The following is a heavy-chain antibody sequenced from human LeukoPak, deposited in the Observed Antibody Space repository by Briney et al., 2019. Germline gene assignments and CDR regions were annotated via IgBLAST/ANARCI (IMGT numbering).Heavy chain of an antibody. D-gene: IGHD6-13*01. J-gene: IGHJ4*02. V-gene: IGHV1-2*02. CDR1: GYSFTDYY. CDR2: INPSSGGT. Sequence: ASVKVSCKTSGYSFTDYYMHWVRQAPGQGLEWMGWINPSSGGTSSAQKFQGRVTMTRDTSITTVYMEVRWLTPDDTAVYYCARGKQQLTHFDYWGQGTLVTVSS. CDR3: ARGKQQLTHFDY.